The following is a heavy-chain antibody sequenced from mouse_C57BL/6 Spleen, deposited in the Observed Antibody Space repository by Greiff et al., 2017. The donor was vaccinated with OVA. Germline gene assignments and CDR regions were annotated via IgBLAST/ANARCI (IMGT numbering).Heavy chain of an antibody. D-gene: IGHD3-2*01. Sequence: VQLQQPGAELVMPGASVKLSCKASGYTFTSYWMHWVKQRPGQGLEWIGEIDPSDSYTNYNQKFKGKSTLTVDKSSSTAYMQLSSLTSEDSAVYYCAKEGRTARDYAMDYWGQGTSVTVSS. CDR2: IDPSDSYT. V-gene: IGHV1-69*01. CDR3: AKEGRTARDYAMDY. CDR1: GYTFTSYW. J-gene: IGHJ4*01.